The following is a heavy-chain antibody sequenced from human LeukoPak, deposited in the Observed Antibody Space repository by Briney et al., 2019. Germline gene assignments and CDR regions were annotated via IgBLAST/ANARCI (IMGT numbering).Heavy chain of an antibody. J-gene: IGHJ4*02. D-gene: IGHD3-22*01. Sequence: ASVKVSCKASGYTFTGYYMHWVRQAPGQGLEWMGWINPNSGGTNYAQKFQGRVTMTRDTSISTAYVELSRLRSDDTAVYYCAREDYYDSSGYPGGYWGQGTLVTVSS. CDR2: INPNSGGT. V-gene: IGHV1-2*02. CDR3: AREDYYDSSGYPGGY. CDR1: GYTFTGYY.